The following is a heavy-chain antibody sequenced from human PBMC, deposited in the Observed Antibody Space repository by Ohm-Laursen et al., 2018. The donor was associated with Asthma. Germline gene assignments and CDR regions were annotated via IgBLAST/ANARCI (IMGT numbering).Heavy chain of an antibody. J-gene: IGHJ6*02. CDR3: AKARYGSGSFNHYGMDV. D-gene: IGHD3-10*01. CDR2: ISYDGSNK. CDR1: GFTFSSYG. Sequence: SLRLSCAASGFTFSSYGMHWVRQAPGKGLEWVAVISYDGSNKYHVDSLKGRFTISRDNSKNRLYLQMKSLRAEDTAVYYCAKARYGSGSFNHYGMDVWGRGTTVTVSS. V-gene: IGHV3-30*18.